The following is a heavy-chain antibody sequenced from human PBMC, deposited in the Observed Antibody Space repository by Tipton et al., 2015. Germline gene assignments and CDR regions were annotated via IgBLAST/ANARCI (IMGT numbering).Heavy chain of an antibody. D-gene: IGHD3-3*01. V-gene: IGHV4-34*01. Sequence: TLSLTCAVYGGSFSDYYWSWVRQPPGRGLEWIGIIYHSGSTSYNPSLRSRVFISIDTSKNQFSLKLNSVTAADTAVYYCARAPSDYDIWSGTFEYWGQGTLVTVSS. CDR1: GGSFSDYY. CDR3: ARAPSDYDIWSGTFEY. CDR2: IYHSGST. J-gene: IGHJ4*02.